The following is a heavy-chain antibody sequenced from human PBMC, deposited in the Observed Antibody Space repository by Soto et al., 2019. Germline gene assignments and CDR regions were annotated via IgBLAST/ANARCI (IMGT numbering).Heavy chain of an antibody. CDR1: GFTFSRYA. Sequence: EVQLLESGGGLVQPGGSLRLSCAASGFTFSRYAMSWVRQAPGKGLEWVSAISGSGGSTYYADSVKGRFTISRDNSKNTLYLQMNSLRADDTAVYYCAKDSLGVVAVAATPLDSDYWGQGTLVTVSS. J-gene: IGHJ4*02. CDR3: AKDSLGVVAVAATPLDSDY. D-gene: IGHD2-15*01. V-gene: IGHV3-23*01. CDR2: ISGSGGST.